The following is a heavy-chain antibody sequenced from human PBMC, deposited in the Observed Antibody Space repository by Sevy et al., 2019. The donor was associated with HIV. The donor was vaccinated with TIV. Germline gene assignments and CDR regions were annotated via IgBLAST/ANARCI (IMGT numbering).Heavy chain of an antibody. D-gene: IGHD3-16*01. CDR2: IKQDGSEK. CDR1: GFTFSSYW. J-gene: IGHJ4*02. Sequence: GGSLRLSCAASGFTFSSYWMSWVRQAPGKGLEWVANIKQDGSEKYYVDSVKGRFTISRDNAKNSLYLQMNSLRVEDTALYYCAREVGGFNWRPYYFDSWGQGTLVTVSS. CDR3: AREVGGFNWRPYYFDS. V-gene: IGHV3-7*01.